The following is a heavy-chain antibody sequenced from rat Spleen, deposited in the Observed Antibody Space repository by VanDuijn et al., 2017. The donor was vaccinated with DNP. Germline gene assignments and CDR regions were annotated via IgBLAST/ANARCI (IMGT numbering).Heavy chain of an antibody. CDR3: ARNTIAAIDY. V-gene: IGHV1-43*01. CDR2: INTGSGGT. CDR1: GYTFTSYY. Sequence: QVQLQQSGAELARPGSSVKISCKASGYTFTSYYISWIKQTTGQGLEYIGHINTGSGGTNYNEKFKGKATLTVDKSSTTAFMQLSSLTPDDSAVYYCARNTIAAIDYWGQGVMVTVSS. D-gene: IGHD1-2*01. J-gene: IGHJ2*01.